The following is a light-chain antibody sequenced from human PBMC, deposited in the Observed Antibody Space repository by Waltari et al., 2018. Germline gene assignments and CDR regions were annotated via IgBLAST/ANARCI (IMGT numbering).Light chain of an antibody. V-gene: IGKV1-6*01. CDR2: GAS. CDR1: QGIKNN. Sequence: AIQMTQSPSSLSASVGDRVTMTCRASQGIKNNLGGYQQQPGKAPRLLIYGASSLQSGVPSRFSGSGSGTDFTLTISSLQPEDFATYYCLQEYTYPRTFGQGTKVEI. J-gene: IGKJ1*01. CDR3: LQEYTYPRT.